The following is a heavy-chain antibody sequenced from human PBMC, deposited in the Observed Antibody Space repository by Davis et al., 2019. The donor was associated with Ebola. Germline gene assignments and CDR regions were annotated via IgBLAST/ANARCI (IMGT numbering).Heavy chain of an antibody. J-gene: IGHJ6*02. CDR1: GFIFSNYW. CDR2: IKPDEGKK. V-gene: IGHV3-7*03. Sequence: GGSLRLSCAASGFIFSNYWMSWVRQAPGKGPEWVAIIKPDEGKKYYVDSVKGRFTISRDNAKNSLFLQMDSLRDEDTALYYCASGDGRGRSYDMDVWGQGTTVTVSS. CDR3: ASGDGRGRSYDMDV. D-gene: IGHD3/OR15-3a*01.